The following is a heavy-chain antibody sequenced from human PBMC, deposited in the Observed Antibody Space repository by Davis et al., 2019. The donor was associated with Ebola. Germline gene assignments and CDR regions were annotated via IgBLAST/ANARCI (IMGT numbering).Heavy chain of an antibody. D-gene: IGHD4-17*01. CDR2: INYSGTS. Sequence: SETLSLTCAVSGGSISSSNWWSWIRQPLGRGLEWIGHINYSGTSKYNPSLKSRVTISVATSENQFSLRLTSVTAADTAVYYCARIPHDFGDYYWYFDLWGRGTLVTVSS. J-gene: IGHJ2*01. V-gene: IGHV4-61*01. CDR3: ARIPHDFGDYYWYFDL. CDR1: GGSISSSNW.